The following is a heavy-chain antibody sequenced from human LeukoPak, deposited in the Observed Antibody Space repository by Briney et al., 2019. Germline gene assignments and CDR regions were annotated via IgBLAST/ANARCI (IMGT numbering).Heavy chain of an antibody. J-gene: IGHJ6*03. V-gene: IGHV1-69*05. CDR1: GGTFISYA. CDR3: ARDSGSSSDYYYYMDG. Sequence: GASVNVSCKASGGTFISYAISWVRQAPGQGLEWMGGIIPIFGTANYAQKFQGRVTITTDESTSTAYMELSSLRSEDTAVYYCARDSGSSSDYYYYMDGWGKGTTVTVSS. D-gene: IGHD6-6*01. CDR2: IIPIFGTA.